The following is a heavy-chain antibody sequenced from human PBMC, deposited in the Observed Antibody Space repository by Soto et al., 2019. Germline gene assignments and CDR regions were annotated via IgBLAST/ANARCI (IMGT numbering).Heavy chain of an antibody. CDR3: ARDLGYCSSTSCYPTYYYYGMDV. Sequence: QVQLVESGGGVVQPGRSLRLSCAASGFTFNNYAMYWVCQAPGKGLEWVAVIPYDGRNKYYADSVKGRFTISRDNSKNTLYLQMNSLRAEDTAVYYCARDLGYCSSTSCYPTYYYYGMDVWGQGTTVTVSS. D-gene: IGHD2-2*01. J-gene: IGHJ6*02. CDR2: IPYDGRNK. V-gene: IGHV3-30*04. CDR1: GFTFNNYA.